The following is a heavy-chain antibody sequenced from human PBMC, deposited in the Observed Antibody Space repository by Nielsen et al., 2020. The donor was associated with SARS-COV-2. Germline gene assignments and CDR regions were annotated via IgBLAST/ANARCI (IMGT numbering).Heavy chain of an antibody. Sequence: GESLKISCAASGFTFTNYGMHWVRQAPGKGLEWVAVISHDGSNDYYADSVKGRFTISRDNSKNTLYLQMNSLTTEDTAVYYCAKSGYKYGSSLYFFDNWGQGTPITVSS. CDR1: GFTFTNYG. V-gene: IGHV3-30*18. J-gene: IGHJ4*02. CDR2: ISHDGSND. D-gene: IGHD5-18*01. CDR3: AKSGYKYGSSLYFFDN.